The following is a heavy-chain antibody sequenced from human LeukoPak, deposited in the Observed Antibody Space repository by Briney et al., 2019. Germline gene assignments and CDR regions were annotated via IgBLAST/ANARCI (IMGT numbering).Heavy chain of an antibody. CDR1: GGSVSSTTYY. J-gene: IGHJ4*02. D-gene: IGHD3-10*01. V-gene: IGHV4-39*01. CDR3: ARYVVYGSGKYYFDY. Sequence: SETLSLTCTVSGGSVSSTTYYWSWIRQPPGKGLEWIASINYSGSTYYNPSLKSRVTISVDTSENQFFLKLSSVTAADTAVYYCARYVVYGSGKYYFDYWGQGTLVTVSS. CDR2: INYSGST.